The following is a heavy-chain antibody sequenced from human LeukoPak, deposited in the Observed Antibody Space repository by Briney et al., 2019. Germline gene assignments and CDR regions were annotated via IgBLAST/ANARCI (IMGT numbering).Heavy chain of an antibody. V-gene: IGHV4-59*08. Sequence: SETLSLTCTVSAGSITNYYWSWIRQPPGKGLEWIGYIYYTGSTNYNPSLKSRVTISVDTSKNQFSLKLSSVTAADTAVYYCARHGHYDFWRELYYYYYMDVWGKGTTVTVSS. CDR2: IYYTGST. J-gene: IGHJ6*03. D-gene: IGHD3-3*01. CDR3: ARHGHYDFWRELYYYYYMDV. CDR1: AGSITNYY.